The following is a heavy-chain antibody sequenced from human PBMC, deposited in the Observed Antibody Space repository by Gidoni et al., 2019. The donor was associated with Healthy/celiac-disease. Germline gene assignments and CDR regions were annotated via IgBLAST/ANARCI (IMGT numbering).Heavy chain of an antibody. D-gene: IGHD6-13*01. CDR3: ARDRWGAAAGKPYYYYGMDV. J-gene: IGHJ6*02. CDR1: GGSISSSRYY. V-gene: IGHV4-39*07. CDR2: IYYRGST. Sequence: QLQLQESGPGLVKPSETLSLTCTVTGGSISSSRYYWGWIRQPPGKGLEWIGSIYYRGSTYYNPSLKRRVTISVDTSKNQFSLKLSSVTAADTAVYYCARDRWGAAAGKPYYYYGMDVWGQGTTVTVSS.